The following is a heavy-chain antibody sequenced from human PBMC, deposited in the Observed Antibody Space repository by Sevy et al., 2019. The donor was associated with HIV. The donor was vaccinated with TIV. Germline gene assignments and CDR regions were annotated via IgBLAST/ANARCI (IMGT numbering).Heavy chain of an antibody. V-gene: IGHV3-23*01. J-gene: IGHJ4*02. CDR3: AKDRVSGAYYTGDFDY. CDR1: GFTFSTYA. CDR2: ISFSGGST. Sequence: GGSLRLSCAASGFTFSTYAMTWVRQAPGRGLEWVSVISFSGGSTYYAGSVKGRFTISKDNSKNTLYLQINSLRAEDTAVYYCAKDRVSGAYYTGDFDYWGQGTLVTVSS. D-gene: IGHD3-3*01.